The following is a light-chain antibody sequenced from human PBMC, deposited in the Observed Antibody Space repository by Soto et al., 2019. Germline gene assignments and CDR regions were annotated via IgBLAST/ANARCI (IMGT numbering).Light chain of an antibody. CDR1: KLGDKY. CDR2: QDS. CDR3: AAWDDSLNVHV. J-gene: IGLJ1*01. V-gene: IGLV3-1*01. Sequence: SYELTQPPSVSVSPGQTASITCSGDKLGDKYACWYQQKPGQSPVLVIYQDSKRPSGVPDRFSGSKSGTSASLAISGLQSEDEADYYCAAWDDSLNVHVFGTGTKVTVL.